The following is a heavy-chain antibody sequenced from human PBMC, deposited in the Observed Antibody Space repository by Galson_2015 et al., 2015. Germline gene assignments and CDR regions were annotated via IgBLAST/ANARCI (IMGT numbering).Heavy chain of an antibody. CDR3: TTDNRGYYDSSGYSIRGWFDP. V-gene: IGHV3-7*01. J-gene: IGHJ5*02. D-gene: IGHD3-22*01. CDR1: GFTFSSYW. CDR2: IKQDGGEK. Sequence: SLRLSCAASGFTFSSYWMSWVRQAPGKGLEWVANIKQDGGEKYYVDSVKGRFTISRDNAKNSLYLQMNSLRAEDTAVYYCTTDNRGYYDSSGYSIRGWFDPWGQGTLVTVSS.